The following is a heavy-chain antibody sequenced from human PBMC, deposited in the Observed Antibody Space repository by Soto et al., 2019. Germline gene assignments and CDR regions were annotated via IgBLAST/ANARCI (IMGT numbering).Heavy chain of an antibody. CDR1: GFTFSSYA. Sequence: GGSLRLSCAASGFTFSSYAMHWVRQAPGKGLEWVAVISYDGSNKYYADSVKGGFTISRDNSKNTLYLQMNSLIAEDTAVYYWARDRYSSSFLRHAFDYWGQGTLVTVSS. J-gene: IGHJ4*02. CDR3: ARDRYSSSFLRHAFDY. D-gene: IGHD6-6*01. CDR2: ISYDGSNK. V-gene: IGHV3-30-3*01.